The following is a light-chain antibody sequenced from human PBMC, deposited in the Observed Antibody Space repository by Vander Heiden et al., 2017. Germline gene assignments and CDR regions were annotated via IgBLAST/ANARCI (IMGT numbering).Light chain of an antibody. CDR1: QSISSY. CDR2: AAS. V-gene: IGKV1-39*01. Sequence: DIQMTQSPSSLSASVGDRVTITCRASQSISSYLNWYQQKPGKAPKLLIYAASSLQSGAPSRSRRSAYGTDFTLTISSLQPEDLPPYYCQQVDSTPPITFGQGTRLEIK. J-gene: IGKJ5*01. CDR3: QQVDSTPPIT.